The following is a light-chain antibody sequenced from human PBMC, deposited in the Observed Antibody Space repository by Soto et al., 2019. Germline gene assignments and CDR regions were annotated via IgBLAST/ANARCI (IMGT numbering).Light chain of an antibody. CDR3: QQSYITPIT. V-gene: IGKV1-39*01. Sequence: DIQMTQSPSSLSASVGDRVTVTCRASQNIATFLHWYQQKPGKAPRVLIYAASSLKSGVPSRFSGSGYGTDFTLTITGLQPDDFAIYYCQQSYITPITFGQGTRLEIK. CDR1: QNIATF. CDR2: AAS. J-gene: IGKJ5*01.